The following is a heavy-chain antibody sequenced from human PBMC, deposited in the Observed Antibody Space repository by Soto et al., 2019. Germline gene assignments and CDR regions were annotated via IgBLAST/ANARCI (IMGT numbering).Heavy chain of an antibody. CDR2: INPNSGGT. D-gene: IGHD6-13*01. CDR3: ARDLGQGYSSSWYVFDY. CDR1: GYTFTGYY. J-gene: IGHJ4*02. V-gene: IGHV1-2*04. Sequence: ASVKVSCKASGYTFTGYYMHWVRQAPGQGLEWMGWINPNSGGTNYAQKFQGWVTMTRDTSISTAYMELSRLRSDDTAVYYCARDLGQGYSSSWYVFDYWGQGTLVTVSS.